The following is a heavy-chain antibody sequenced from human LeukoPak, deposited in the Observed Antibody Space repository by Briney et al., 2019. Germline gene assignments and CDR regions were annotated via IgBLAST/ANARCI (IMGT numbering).Heavy chain of an antibody. J-gene: IGHJ4*02. CDR1: GFTFSSYS. CDR2: ISSSSSYI. D-gene: IGHD3-22*01. CDR3: ARDTYYYDSSGYYGKTYSIDY. V-gene: IGHV3-21*01. Sequence: GGSLRLFCAASGFTFSSYSMNWVRQAPGKGLEWVSSISSSSSYIYYADSVKGRFTISRDNAKNSLYLQMNSLRAEDTAVYYCARDTYYYDSSGYYGKTYSIDYWGQGTLVTVSS.